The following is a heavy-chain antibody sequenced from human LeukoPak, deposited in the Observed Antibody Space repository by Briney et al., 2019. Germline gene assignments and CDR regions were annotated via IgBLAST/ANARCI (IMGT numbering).Heavy chain of an antibody. J-gene: IGHJ6*04. CDR2: IWYDGSNK. CDR1: GFTFSSYG. V-gene: IGHV3-33*01. D-gene: IGHD4-17*01. Sequence: GGSLRLSCAASGFTFSSYGMHWVRQAPGKGLEWAAVIWYDGSNKYYADSVKGRFTISRDNSKNTLYLQMNSLRAEDTAVYYCASSYGDYAFDGMDVWGKGTTVTVSS. CDR3: ASSYGDYAFDGMDV.